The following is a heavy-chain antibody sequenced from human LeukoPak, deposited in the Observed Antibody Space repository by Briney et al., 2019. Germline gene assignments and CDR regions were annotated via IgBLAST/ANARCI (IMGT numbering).Heavy chain of an antibody. CDR2: ISVYNSNT. V-gene: IGHV1-18*01. D-gene: IGHD3-22*01. CDR3: ARGMVTAYYYDSSGYYPNDY. Sequence: ASVKVSCKASGYIFTSYGVTWVRQAPGQGLEWMGWISVYNSNTNYAQKLQGRVTMTTDISTSTAYMELRSLRSGDTAVYYCARGMVTAYYYDSSGYYPNDYWGQGTLVTVPS. J-gene: IGHJ4*02. CDR1: GYIFTSYG.